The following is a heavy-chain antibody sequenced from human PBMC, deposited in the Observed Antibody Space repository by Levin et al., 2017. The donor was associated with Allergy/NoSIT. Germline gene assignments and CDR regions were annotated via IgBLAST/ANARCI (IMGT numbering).Heavy chain of an antibody. Sequence: SETLSLTCTVSGGSISSYYWSWIRQPPGKGLEWIGYIYYSGSTNYNPSLKSRVTISVDTSKNQFSLKLSSVTAADTAVYYCARETNTIFGVVGAFDSWGQGTMVTVSS. CDR3: ARETNTIFGVVGAFDS. D-gene: IGHD3-3*01. J-gene: IGHJ3*02. V-gene: IGHV4-59*01. CDR2: IYYSGST. CDR1: GGSISSYY.